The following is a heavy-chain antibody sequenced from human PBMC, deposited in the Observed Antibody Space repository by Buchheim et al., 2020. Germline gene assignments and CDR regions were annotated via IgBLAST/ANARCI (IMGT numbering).Heavy chain of an antibody. CDR2: IYSGGST. CDR1: GFTVSSNY. D-gene: IGHD3-3*01. Sequence: EVQLVETGGGLLQPGGSLRLSCAASGFTVSSNYMSWVRQAPGKGLEWVSVIYSGGSTYYADSVKGRFTISRDNSKNTLYLQMNSLRAEDTAVYYCAKGSHYDFWSGYEGMDVWGQGTT. CDR3: AKGSHYDFWSGYEGMDV. J-gene: IGHJ6*02. V-gene: IGHV3-53*02.